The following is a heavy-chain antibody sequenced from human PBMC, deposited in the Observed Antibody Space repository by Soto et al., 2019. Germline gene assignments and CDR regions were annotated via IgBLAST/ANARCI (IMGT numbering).Heavy chain of an antibody. CDR2: SFYTGST. D-gene: IGHD4-17*01. CDR1: SASFSSDY. CDR3: ARDSDFGGSYGMDF. V-gene: IGHV4-59*01. J-gene: IGHJ6*02. Sequence: SETLSLGCTFSSASFSSDYWSWIRQPPGEGLDWIGNSFYTGSTNYNPALKSRVTISLDIAKRQVSLNLTSVTAAHTAVYYCARDSDFGGSYGMDFWGQGTTVT.